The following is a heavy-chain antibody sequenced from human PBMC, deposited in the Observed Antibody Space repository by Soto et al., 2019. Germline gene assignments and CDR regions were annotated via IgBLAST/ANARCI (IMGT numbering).Heavy chain of an antibody. CDR1: GYSFTSHW. J-gene: IGHJ4*02. CDR2: IYPSDSDT. D-gene: IGHD5-12*01. V-gene: IGHV5-51*01. Sequence: GESLKISCKGSGYSFTSHWIGWVRQMPGKGLEWMGIIYPSDSDTRYSPSFKGQVTFSADKSINTAYLQWGSLKASDTAMYYYVRTVRDGYNPYYFDYWGQGTLVTVSS. CDR3: VRTVRDGYNPYYFDY.